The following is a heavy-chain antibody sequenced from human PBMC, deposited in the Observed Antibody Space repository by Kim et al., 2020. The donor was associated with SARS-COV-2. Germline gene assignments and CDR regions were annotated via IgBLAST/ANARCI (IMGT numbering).Heavy chain of an antibody. CDR3: ARTGGQQRLDY. CDR2: SYHSGST. D-gene: IGHD6-13*01. Sequence: SETLSLTCTVSGYSISSGYYWGWLRQPPGKGLEWIGSSYHSGSTDYNPSLKSRVTISVDTSKNQFSLKLSAVTAADTAVYYCARTGGQQRLDYWGQGTLVTVSS. V-gene: IGHV4-38-2*02. J-gene: IGHJ4*02. CDR1: GYSISSGYY.